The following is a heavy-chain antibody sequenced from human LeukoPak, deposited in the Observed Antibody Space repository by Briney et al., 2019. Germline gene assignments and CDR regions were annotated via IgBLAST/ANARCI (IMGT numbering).Heavy chain of an antibody. CDR2: ISSSGSAI. J-gene: IGHJ4*02. CDR3: ARDQYYYGSGMNC. Sequence: GGSLRLSCAASGFTFSDYYMSWIRQAPGKGLEWVSYISSSGSAIYYADSVKGRFTISRDNAKNSLYLQMNGLRAEDTAVYYCARDQYYYGSGMNCWGQRTQVTVSS. V-gene: IGHV3-11*01. CDR1: GFTFSDYY. D-gene: IGHD3-10*01.